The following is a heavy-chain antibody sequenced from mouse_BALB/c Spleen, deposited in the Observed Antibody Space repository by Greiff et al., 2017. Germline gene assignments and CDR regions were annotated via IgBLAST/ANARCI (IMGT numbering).Heavy chain of an antibody. CDR1: GYSITSDYA. CDR3: ARSGDYYGSSYWFAY. J-gene: IGHJ3*01. V-gene: IGHV3-2*02. D-gene: IGHD1-1*01. Sequence: EVHLVESGPGLVKPSQSLSLTCTVTGYSITSDYAWNWIRQFPGNKLEWMGYISYSGSTSYNPSLKSRISITRDTSKNQFFLQLNSVTTEDTATYYCARSGDYYGSSYWFAYWGQGTLVTVSA. CDR2: ISYSGST.